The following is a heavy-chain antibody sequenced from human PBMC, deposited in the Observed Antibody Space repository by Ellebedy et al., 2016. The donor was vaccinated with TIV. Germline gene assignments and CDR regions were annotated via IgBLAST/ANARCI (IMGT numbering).Heavy chain of an antibody. CDR3: ARQFPLDYYDDSAYYLDF. V-gene: IGHV3-23*01. CDR1: GFTFSNYA. D-gene: IGHD3-22*01. J-gene: IGHJ4*02. CDR2: ISGSGGST. Sequence: GGSLRLSCAASGFTFSNYAMSWVRQAPGKGLEWVSAISGSGGSTYYADSVKGRFTISRENSKNTLYLQMNSLRADDTAIYYCARQFPLDYYDDSAYYLDFWGQGTLVTVSS.